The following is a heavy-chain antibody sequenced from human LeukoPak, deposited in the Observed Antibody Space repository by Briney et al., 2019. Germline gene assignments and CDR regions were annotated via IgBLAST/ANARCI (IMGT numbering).Heavy chain of an antibody. Sequence: SETLSLTCAGYGGSFSGYYWSWIRQPPGKGLEWIGEINHSGSTNYNPSLKSRVTISVDTSKNQFSLKLSSVTAADTAVYYCARGRVSSGWYFDYWGQGTLVTVSS. D-gene: IGHD6-19*01. CDR2: INHSGST. V-gene: IGHV4-34*01. J-gene: IGHJ4*02. CDR3: ARGRVSSGWYFDY. CDR1: GGSFSGYY.